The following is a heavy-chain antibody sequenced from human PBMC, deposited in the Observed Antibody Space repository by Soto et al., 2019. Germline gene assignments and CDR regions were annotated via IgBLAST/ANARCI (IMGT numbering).Heavy chain of an antibody. CDR2: VSSSSSYT. V-gene: IGHV3-21*04. CDR3: ARFQANYYYYGMDV. CDR1: GFTFSSYS. J-gene: IGHJ6*02. Sequence: GGSLRLSCAASGFTFSSYSMNWVRQAPGKGLEWVSSVSSSSSYTYYADSVKGRFTISRDNSKNTLYLQMNSLRAEDTAVYYCARFQANYYYYGMDVWGQGTTVTVSS.